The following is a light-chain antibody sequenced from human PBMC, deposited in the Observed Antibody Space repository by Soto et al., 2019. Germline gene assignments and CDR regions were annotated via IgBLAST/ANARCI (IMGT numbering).Light chain of an antibody. CDR3: QSYDSSLSISV. CDR1: SSNIGAGYD. CDR2: CDI. V-gene: IGLV1-40*01. Sequence: QSVLTQPPSVSGAPGQRVSISCTGTSSNIGAGYDVHWYQHLPGTAPKLLIFCDINRPSGVPDRFSGSKSGTSASLAITGLQAEDEADYYCQSYDSSLSISVFGGGTKLTVL. J-gene: IGLJ2*01.